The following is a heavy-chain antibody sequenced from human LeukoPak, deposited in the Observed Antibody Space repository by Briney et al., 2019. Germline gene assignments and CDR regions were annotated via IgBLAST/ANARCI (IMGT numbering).Heavy chain of an antibody. CDR2: IYYSGST. D-gene: IGHD2-2*02. J-gene: IGHJ4*02. CDR1: GGSISSSSYY. CDR3: VRMTGGGCISTICYTDY. V-gene: IGHV4-39*01. Sequence: SETLSLTCTVSGGSISSSSYYWGWIRQPPGKGLEWIGSIYYSGSTYYNPSLKSRVTISVDTSKNQFSLKLSSVTAADTAVYYCVRMTGGGCISTICYTDYWGQGTLVTVSS.